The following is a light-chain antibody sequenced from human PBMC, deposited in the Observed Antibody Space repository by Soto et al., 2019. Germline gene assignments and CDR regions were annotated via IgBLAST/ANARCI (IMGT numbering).Light chain of an antibody. J-gene: IGKJ1*01. Sequence: DIQMTQSPSTLSSSVGDRVTITCRDSLSISRWLAWYQQKPGKAPKLLIYDASSLESGVPSRFSCSGSGTEFTLTISSLQPDDFATYYCQQYNSYPRTFGQGTKGDIK. CDR3: QQYNSYPRT. CDR2: DAS. CDR1: LSISRW. V-gene: IGKV1-5*01.